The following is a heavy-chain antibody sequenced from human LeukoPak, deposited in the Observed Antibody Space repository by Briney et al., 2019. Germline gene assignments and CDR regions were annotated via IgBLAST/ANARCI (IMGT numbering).Heavy chain of an antibody. J-gene: IGHJ1*01. CDR1: GGSISSYY. V-gene: IGHV4-59*08. CDR2: IYYSGST. Sequence: SETLSLTCTVSGGSISSYYWSWIRQRPGKGLEWIGYIYYSGSTNYNPSLKSRVTISVDTSKNQFSLKLSSVTAADTAVYYCAGTRDTSDYSSGWYGYFQHWGQGTLVTVAS. D-gene: IGHD6-19*01. CDR3: AGTRDTSDYSSGWYGYFQH.